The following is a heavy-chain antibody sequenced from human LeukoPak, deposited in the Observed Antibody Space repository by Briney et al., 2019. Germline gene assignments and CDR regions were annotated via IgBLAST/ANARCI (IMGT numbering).Heavy chain of an antibody. V-gene: IGHV3-7*01. J-gene: IGHJ1*01. CDR1: GFTARTGSSFRRLW. D-gene: IGHD6-13*01. Sequence: PGGSRTLFCAASGFTARTGSSFRRLWMTWVRQSPGKGLEWVANINEGGSEKLYVDSLRGRVTISSDNAENTLFLKLNYLRAEDTAVDLCARGGSDSSRYWEDWGQGTPLIVSS. CDR2: INEGGSEK. CDR3: ARGGSDSSRYWED.